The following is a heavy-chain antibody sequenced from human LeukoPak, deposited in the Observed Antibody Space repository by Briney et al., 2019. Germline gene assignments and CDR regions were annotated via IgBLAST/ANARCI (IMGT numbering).Heavy chain of an antibody. J-gene: IGHJ4*02. CDR1: GFTFSSYE. Sequence: GGSLRLSCAASGFTFSSYEMNWVRQAPGKGLEWVSYISSSGSTKYYADSVKGRFTISRDNSKNTLYLQMNSLRAEDTAVYYCAKDFYYYDSSGYCLIDYWGQGTLVTVSS. CDR2: ISSSGSTK. V-gene: IGHV3-48*03. CDR3: AKDFYYYDSSGYCLIDY. D-gene: IGHD3-22*01.